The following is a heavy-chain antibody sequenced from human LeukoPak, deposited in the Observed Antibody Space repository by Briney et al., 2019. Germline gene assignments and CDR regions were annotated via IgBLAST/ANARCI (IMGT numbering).Heavy chain of an antibody. D-gene: IGHD1-1*01. V-gene: IGHV3-66*02. J-gene: IGHJ4*02. CDR2: IYSGGST. CDR1: GFTVSSNY. CDR3: ARGRPSYNWNDEYYFDY. Sequence: GGSLRLSCAASGFTVSSNYMSWVRQAPGKGLEWVSVIYSGGSTYYADSVKGRFTISRDNSKNTLYLQMNSLRAEDTAVYYCARGRPSYNWNDEYYFDYWGQGTLVTVSS.